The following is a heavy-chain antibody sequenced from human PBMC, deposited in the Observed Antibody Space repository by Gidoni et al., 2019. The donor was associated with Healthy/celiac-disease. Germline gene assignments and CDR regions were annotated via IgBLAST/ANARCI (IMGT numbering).Heavy chain of an antibody. CDR3: ARLVAAAGTVRFDP. Sequence: QLQLQESRPGLVKPSETLSLTCTVSGGTISRSSYYWGRIRKPPGKGLEWIGSIYYSGSTYYNPSLKSRVTISVDTSKNQFSLKLSSVTAADTAVYYCARLVAAAGTVRFDPWGQGTLVTVSS. CDR1: GGTISRSSYY. CDR2: IYYSGST. V-gene: IGHV4-39*01. J-gene: IGHJ5*02. D-gene: IGHD6-13*01.